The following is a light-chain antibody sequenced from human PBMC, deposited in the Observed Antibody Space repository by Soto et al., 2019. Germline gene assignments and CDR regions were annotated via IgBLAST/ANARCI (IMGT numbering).Light chain of an antibody. J-gene: IGKJ1*01. CDR1: QGISTY. CDR3: QQSYSTTWT. CDR2: AAS. V-gene: IGKV1-39*01. Sequence: DIQMTQSPSSLSASVGDRVTITCRASQGISTYLNWYHQKPGKAPKLLIYAASSLQSGVPSRFSGSGSETDFTLTISSLQPEDFATYSCQQSYSTTWTFGKGTKADIK.